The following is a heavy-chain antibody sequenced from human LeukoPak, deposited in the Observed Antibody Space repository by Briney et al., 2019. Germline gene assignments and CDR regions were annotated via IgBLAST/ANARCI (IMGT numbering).Heavy chain of an antibody. J-gene: IGHJ6*02. D-gene: IGHD2-15*01. CDR1: GGSISSYY. CDR2: IYTSGST. Sequence: PSETLSLTCTVSGGSISSYYWSWIRQPAGKGLEWIGRIYTSGSTNYNPSLKSRVTMSVDTSKNQFSLKLSSVTAADTAVYYCGMVAATNYYYGMDVWGQGTTVTVSS. V-gene: IGHV4-4*07. CDR3: GMVAATNYYYGMDV.